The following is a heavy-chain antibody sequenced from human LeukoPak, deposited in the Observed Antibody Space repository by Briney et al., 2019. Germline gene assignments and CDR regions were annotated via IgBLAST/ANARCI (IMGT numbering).Heavy chain of an antibody. CDR3: ARGDGYNFFDY. J-gene: IGHJ4*02. CDR1: GFTFSSYA. CDR2: FYVGGAT. D-gene: IGHD5-24*01. V-gene: IGHV3-53*01. Sequence: GRSLRLSCAASGFTFSSYAMHWVRQAPGKGLEWVSVFYVGGATYYADSVKGRFTISIDNSENTLYVQMKSLRAEDTAVYYCARGDGYNFFDYWGQGTLVTVSS.